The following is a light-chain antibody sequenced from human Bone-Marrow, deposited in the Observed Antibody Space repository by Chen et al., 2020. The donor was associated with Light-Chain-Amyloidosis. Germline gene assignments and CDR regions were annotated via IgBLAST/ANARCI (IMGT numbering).Light chain of an antibody. CDR1: QSLVDRNGNNY. Sequence: DIVMTQSPLSLPVTPGEPASISCRSSQSLVDRNGNNYLDWYLQKPGQSPQLLIYLGSYRAAVVPDRFSGSGSGTDFTLKISRVEAEDVGVYYCMQALETPPYTFGQGTKLEIK. J-gene: IGKJ2*01. V-gene: IGKV2-28*01. CDR2: LGS. CDR3: MQALETPPYT.